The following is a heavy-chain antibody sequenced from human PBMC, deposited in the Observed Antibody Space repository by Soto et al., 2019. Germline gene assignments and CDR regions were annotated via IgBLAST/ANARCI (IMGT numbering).Heavy chain of an antibody. Sequence: ESGGGVVQPGRSLRLSCAASGFTFSSYGMHWVRQAPGKGLEWVAVISYDGSNKYYADSVKGRFTISRDNSKNTLYLQMNSLRAEDTAVYYCAKDSKVEFDYGDYGSCDYWGQGTLVTVSS. V-gene: IGHV3-30*18. D-gene: IGHD4-17*01. CDR1: GFTFSSYG. J-gene: IGHJ4*02. CDR3: AKDSKVEFDYGDYGSCDY. CDR2: ISYDGSNK.